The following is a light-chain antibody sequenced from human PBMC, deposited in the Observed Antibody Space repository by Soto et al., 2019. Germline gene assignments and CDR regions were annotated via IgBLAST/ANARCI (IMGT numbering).Light chain of an antibody. V-gene: IGKV1-8*01. CDR2: AAS. Sequence: AIRMTQSPSSLSASTGDRVPITCRASQGISSYLAWYQQKPGKAPKLLIYAASTLQSGVPSRFSGSGSGTDFTLTVSCLQAEDFATYYCQQYYSYATFGPGTKVDNK. J-gene: IGKJ3*01. CDR3: QQYYSYAT. CDR1: QGISSY.